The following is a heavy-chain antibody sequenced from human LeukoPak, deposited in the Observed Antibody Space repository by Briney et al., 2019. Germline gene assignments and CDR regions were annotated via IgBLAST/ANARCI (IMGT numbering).Heavy chain of an antibody. CDR1: GYTFTSYG. J-gene: IGHJ6*03. CDR2: ISAYNGNT. D-gene: IGHD1-20*01. V-gene: IGHV1-18*01. Sequence: ASVKVSCKASGYTFTSYGISWVRQAPGQGLEWMGWISAYNGNTNYAQKLQGRVTMTTDTSTSTAYMELRSLRSDDTAVYYCARVVRTTVNWNYYYYYYMDVWGKGTTVTVSS. CDR3: ARVVRTTVNWNYYYYYYMDV.